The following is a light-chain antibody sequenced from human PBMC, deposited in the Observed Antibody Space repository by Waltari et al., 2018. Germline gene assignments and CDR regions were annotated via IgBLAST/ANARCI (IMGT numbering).Light chain of an antibody. CDR2: GVS. V-gene: IGKV1-12*01. J-gene: IGKJ4*01. CDR3: QQSKTFPPT. CDR1: QDIGNC. Sequence: IQMTKSPSSVPASVGYTVTLTCRASQDIGNCLAWYQQKPGKAPRSLIFGVSNLQSGVPSNFSGSGSGTDFTLTINSLQPDDFANYYCQQSKTFPPTFGGGTKVEIK.